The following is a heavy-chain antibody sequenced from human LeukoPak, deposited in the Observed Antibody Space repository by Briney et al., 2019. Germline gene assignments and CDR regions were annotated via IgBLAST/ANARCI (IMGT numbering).Heavy chain of an antibody. CDR3: ARERTTVVTRSDY. D-gene: IGHD4-23*01. V-gene: IGHV4-4*02. CDR1: GGSISSSNW. Sequence: PSETLSLTCAVSGGSISSSNWWSWVRQPPGKGLEWIGSIYHSGSTYYNPSLKSRVTISVDTSKNQFSLKLSSVTAADTAVYYCARERTTVVTRSDYWGQGTLVTVSS. J-gene: IGHJ4*02. CDR2: IYHSGST.